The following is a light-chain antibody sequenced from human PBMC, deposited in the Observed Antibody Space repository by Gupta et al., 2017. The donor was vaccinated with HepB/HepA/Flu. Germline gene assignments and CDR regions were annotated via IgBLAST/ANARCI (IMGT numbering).Light chain of an antibody. CDR3: RSYKSTPTRWV. CDR2: DDD. V-gene: IGLV2-14*01. J-gene: IGLJ2*01. Sequence: SALTQPASVSASPGQSITISCTGTSSDFGDFDHVSWYQQNPGTAPKLLRSDDDNRPSGVSSRFSGSKSGTTASLTISGLQTEDEGDYYCRSYKSTPTRWVFGGGTKVT. CDR1: SSDFGDFDH.